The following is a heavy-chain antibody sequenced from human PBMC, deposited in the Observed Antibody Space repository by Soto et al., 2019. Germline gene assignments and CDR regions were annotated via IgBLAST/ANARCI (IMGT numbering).Heavy chain of an antibody. CDR2: VSSTGST. D-gene: IGHD6-13*01. J-gene: IGHJ4*02. CDR1: GASITQYY. Sequence: PSETLSLTCTVSGASITQYYWNWIRQSPGKGLEWIVSVSSTGSTVYNPSLTSRVTVSLDTSKNQFSLTLNSLKTEDTAVYYCVRIKLGSLKTFDYWGQGTLVTVSS. V-gene: IGHV4-4*08. CDR3: VRIKLGSLKTFDY.